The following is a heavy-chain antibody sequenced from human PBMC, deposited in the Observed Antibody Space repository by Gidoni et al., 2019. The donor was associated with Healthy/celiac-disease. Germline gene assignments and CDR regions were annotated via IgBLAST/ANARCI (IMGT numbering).Heavy chain of an antibody. CDR3: ASMGSIAARPDWFDP. Sequence: EVQLVESGGGLIQPGGSLRLSCAASGFTVSSNYMSWVRQAPGKGLEWVSVIYSGGSTYYADSVKGRFTISRDNSKNTLYLQMNSLRAEDTAVYYCASMGSIAARPDWFDPWGQGTLVTVSS. D-gene: IGHD6-6*01. CDR1: GFTVSSNY. CDR2: IYSGGST. V-gene: IGHV3-53*01. J-gene: IGHJ5*02.